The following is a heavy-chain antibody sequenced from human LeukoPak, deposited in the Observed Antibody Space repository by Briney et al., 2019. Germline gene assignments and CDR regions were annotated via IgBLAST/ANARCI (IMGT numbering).Heavy chain of an antibody. Sequence: PGGSLRLSCEASEFTFSHYAMHWVRQAPGKGLEWVSGISWNSGSIGYADSVKGRFTISRDNAKNSLYLQMNSLRAEDTALYYCAKDPLHRYYYGSGSFDYWGQGTLVTVSS. CDR1: EFTFSHYA. V-gene: IGHV3-9*01. D-gene: IGHD3-10*01. CDR2: ISWNSGSI. J-gene: IGHJ4*02. CDR3: AKDPLHRYYYGSGSFDY.